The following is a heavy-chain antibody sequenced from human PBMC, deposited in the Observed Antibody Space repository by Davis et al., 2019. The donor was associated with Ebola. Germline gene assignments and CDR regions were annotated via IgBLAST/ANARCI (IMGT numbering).Heavy chain of an antibody. Sequence: GESLKISCAASGFTFSSYGMPWVRQAPGKGLEWVAVISHDGSNKYYSDSVKGRFTISRDNSKNTVYLQMKSLRAKDTAVYYCAKDRVRYYYDSSCYFDYWGQGTLVTVSS. CDR1: GFTFSSYG. V-gene: IGHV3-30*18. CDR3: AKDRVRYYYDSSCYFDY. CDR2: ISHDGSNK. J-gene: IGHJ4*02. D-gene: IGHD3-22*01.